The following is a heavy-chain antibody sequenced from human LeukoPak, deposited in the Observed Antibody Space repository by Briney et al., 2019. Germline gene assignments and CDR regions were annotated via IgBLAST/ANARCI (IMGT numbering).Heavy chain of an antibody. Sequence: SETLSLPCPVFGVSVTTSGYYGAWIRQPPGRGLGWIGSISYSGITYYKPSLRGRVTISGDTAKNQFSLKLSSVTAADTAVYYCARHNDYASLMDVWGQGTTVTVSS. CDR1: GVSVTTSGYY. CDR3: ARHNDYASLMDV. V-gene: IGHV4-39*01. J-gene: IGHJ6*02. CDR2: ISYSGIT. D-gene: IGHD2-2*01.